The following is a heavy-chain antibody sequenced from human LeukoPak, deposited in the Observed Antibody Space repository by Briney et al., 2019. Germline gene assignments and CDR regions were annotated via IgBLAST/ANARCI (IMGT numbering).Heavy chain of an antibody. CDR3: IKDRIGTWSFDH. CDR2: ISINGDKT. D-gene: IGHD1-26*01. CDR1: VFTFSGHF. J-gene: IGHJ4*02. Sequence: PGGCLRLSCSASVFTFSGHFMQWVRQAPGKGQEYVSSISINGDKTHYAESVKGRFTISRDNSKNTLYLQLSSLRVEDTAVYYCIKDRIGTWSFDHWGQGTLLTVSS. V-gene: IGHV3-64D*06.